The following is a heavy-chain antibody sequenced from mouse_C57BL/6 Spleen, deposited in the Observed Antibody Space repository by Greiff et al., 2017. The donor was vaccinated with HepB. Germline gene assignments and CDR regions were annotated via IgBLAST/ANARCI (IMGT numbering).Heavy chain of an antibody. CDR1: GFTFTDYY. D-gene: IGHD2-4*01. J-gene: IGHJ2*01. CDR2: IRNKANGYTT. V-gene: IGHV7-3*01. CDR3: ARYRGYYDYDGTDFDY. Sequence: EVMLVESGGGLVQPGGSLSLSCAASGFTFTDYYMSWVRQPPGKALEWLGFIRNKANGYTTADSASVKGRFTISRDNSQSILYLQMNALRAEDSATYYCARYRGYYDYDGTDFDYWGQGTTLTVSS.